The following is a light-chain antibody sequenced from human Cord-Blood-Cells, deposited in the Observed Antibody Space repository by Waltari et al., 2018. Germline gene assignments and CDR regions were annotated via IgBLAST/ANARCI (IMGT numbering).Light chain of an antibody. CDR2: EGS. V-gene: IGLV2-8*01. Sequence: QSALTQPPSASGSPGQSVTISCTGTSSDVGGYNYVSWYQQHPGKAPKLLIYEGSNRPSGFPDRFSGSKSGNTASLTVSGLQAEDEADYYCSSYAGSNNWVFGGGTKLTVL. CDR3: SSYAGSNNWV. J-gene: IGLJ3*02. CDR1: SSDVGGYNY.